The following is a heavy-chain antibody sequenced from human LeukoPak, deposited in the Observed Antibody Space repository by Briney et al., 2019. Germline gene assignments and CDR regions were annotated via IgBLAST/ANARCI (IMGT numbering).Heavy chain of an antibody. D-gene: IGHD2-2*01. CDR1: GYTFTSYD. V-gene: IGHV1-8*01. CDR2: MSPNSGNT. J-gene: IGHJ6*02. Sequence: ASVKVSCRASGYTFTSYDINWVRQATGQGLEWMGWMSPNSGNTGYAQKFQGRVTMTRDTSTSTVYMELSSLRSEDTAVYYCARGVVERYGMDVWGQGTTVTVSS. CDR3: ARGVVERYGMDV.